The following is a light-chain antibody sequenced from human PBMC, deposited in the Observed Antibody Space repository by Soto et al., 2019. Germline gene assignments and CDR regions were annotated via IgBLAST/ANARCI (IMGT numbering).Light chain of an antibody. Sequence: DIQMTQSPSSVSASVGDRVTFTCRASQHISSWLAWYQQKPGKAPKLLIAAASILQSGVPSRFSGSGYGTDFTLTISSLQPEDFATYFCQQANTSPFTFGPGTRLEIK. CDR2: AAS. V-gene: IGKV1-12*02. J-gene: IGKJ3*01. CDR3: QQANTSPFT. CDR1: QHISSW.